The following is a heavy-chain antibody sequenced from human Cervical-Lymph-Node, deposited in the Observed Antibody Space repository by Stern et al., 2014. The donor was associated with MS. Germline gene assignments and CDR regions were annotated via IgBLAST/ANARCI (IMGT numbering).Heavy chain of an antibody. J-gene: IGHJ2*01. Sequence: QVQLQESGPGLVKPSGTLSLTCAVSGGSISSTNWWSWVRQPPGKGLEWIGEIYHSGSTNSNPSLKSRVTISVDKSKNQFSLKLSSVTDADTAMYYCARARPERYSSGWPYWYFDLWGRGTLVTVSS. CDR1: GGSISSTNW. CDR2: IYHSGST. CDR3: ARARPERYSSGWPYWYFDL. V-gene: IGHV4-4*02. D-gene: IGHD6-19*01.